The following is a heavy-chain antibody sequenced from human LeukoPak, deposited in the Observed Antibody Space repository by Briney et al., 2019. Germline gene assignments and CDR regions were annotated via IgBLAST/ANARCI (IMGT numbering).Heavy chain of an antibody. CDR3: ARGYSDYYYFDS. Sequence: GGSLRLSCAASGFTFSRYWMHWVRQAPGKGLVWVPRSNTDGSSTNYADSVKGRFTTSRDNAKSTLYLQMNSLRAEDTAVYYCARGYSDYYYFDSWGQGTLVTVSS. V-gene: IGHV3-74*01. D-gene: IGHD4-11*01. J-gene: IGHJ4*02. CDR2: SNTDGSST. CDR1: GFTFSRYW.